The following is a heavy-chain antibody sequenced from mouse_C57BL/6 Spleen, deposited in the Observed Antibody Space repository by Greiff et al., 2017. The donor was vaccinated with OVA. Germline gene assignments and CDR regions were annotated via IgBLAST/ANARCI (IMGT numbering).Heavy chain of an antibody. Sequence: QVQLQQPGAELVMPGASVKLSCKASGYTFTSYWMHWVKQRPGQGLEWIGEIAPSDSYTNYNQKFKGKSTLTVDKSSSTAYMQLSSLTSEDSAVYYCARTGAAQATGAMDYWGQGTSVTVSS. CDR3: ARTGAAQATGAMDY. CDR1: GYTFTSYW. J-gene: IGHJ4*01. V-gene: IGHV1-69*01. D-gene: IGHD3-2*02. CDR2: IAPSDSYT.